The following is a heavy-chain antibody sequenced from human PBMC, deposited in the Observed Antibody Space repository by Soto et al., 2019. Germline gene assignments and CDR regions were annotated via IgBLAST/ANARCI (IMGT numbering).Heavy chain of an antibody. V-gene: IGHV1-8*01. D-gene: IGHD6-13*01. Sequence: ASVKVSCKASGYNFTTYAMLWVRQAPGQRLEWMGWMNPTNGATGSARRFQGRVSMTRNTATGTAYLELTSLRSDDSAVYYCGRGPSPRAPAGGTPYYFAMDVWGQGTTVTVSS. J-gene: IGHJ6*02. CDR1: GYNFTTYA. CDR2: MNPTNGAT. CDR3: GRGPSPRAPAGGTPYYFAMDV.